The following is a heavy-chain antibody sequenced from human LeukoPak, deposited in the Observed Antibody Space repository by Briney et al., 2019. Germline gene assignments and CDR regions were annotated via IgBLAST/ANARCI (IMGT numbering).Heavy chain of an antibody. CDR3: ARRRVRGVIVN. V-gene: IGHV4-34*01. CDR1: GGSFSGYY. Sequence: SETLSLTCAVYGGSFSGYYWSWIRQPPGKGLEWIGEINHSGSTNYNPSLKSRVTISVDTSKNQFSLKLSSVTAADTAVYYCARRRVRGVIVNWGQGTLVTVSS. D-gene: IGHD3-10*01. CDR2: INHSGST. J-gene: IGHJ4*02.